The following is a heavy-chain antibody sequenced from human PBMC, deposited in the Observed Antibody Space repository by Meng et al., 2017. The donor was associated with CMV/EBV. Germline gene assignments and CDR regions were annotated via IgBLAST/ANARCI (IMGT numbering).Heavy chain of an antibody. J-gene: IGHJ6*02. CDR3: AREGGVVVPAAIEHYYYYYGMDV. Sequence: SVKVSCKASRGTFSSYAISWVRQAPGQGLEWMGGIIPIFGTANYAQKFQGRVTITTDESTSTAYMELSSLRSEDTAVYYCAREGGVVVPAAIEHYYYYYGMDVWGQGTTVTVSS. CDR2: IIPIFGTA. CDR1: RGTFSSYA. V-gene: IGHV1-69*05. D-gene: IGHD2-2*02.